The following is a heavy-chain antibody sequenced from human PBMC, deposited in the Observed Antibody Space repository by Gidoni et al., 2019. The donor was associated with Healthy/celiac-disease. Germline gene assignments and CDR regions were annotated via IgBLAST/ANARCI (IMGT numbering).Heavy chain of an antibody. Sequence: QVQLVESGGGVVQPGRSLRLSCAASGFTFSSYGMHWVRQAPGKGLEWVAVISYDGSNKYYADSVKGRFTISRDNSKNTLYLQMNSLRAEDTAVYYCAKKGGCSGGSCPKENYFDYWGQGTLVTVSS. CDR3: AKKGGCSGGSCPKENYFDY. D-gene: IGHD2-15*01. CDR1: GFTFSSYG. V-gene: IGHV3-30*18. CDR2: ISYDGSNK. J-gene: IGHJ4*02.